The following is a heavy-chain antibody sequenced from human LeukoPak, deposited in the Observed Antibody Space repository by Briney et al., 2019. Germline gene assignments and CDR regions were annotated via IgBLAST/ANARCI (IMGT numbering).Heavy chain of an antibody. CDR3: AKSNGYGLVDI. D-gene: IGHD3-10*01. CDR2: IFYSGST. Sequence: SGGSLRLSCAASGFSFSVSGMNWVRQPPGKGLEWIGNIFYSGSTYYSPSLRSRVTISLDTSRNQFSLKLNSVTAADTAVYYCAKSNGYGLVDIWGQGTMVTVSS. J-gene: IGHJ3*02. V-gene: IGHV4-34*12. CDR1: GFSFSVSG.